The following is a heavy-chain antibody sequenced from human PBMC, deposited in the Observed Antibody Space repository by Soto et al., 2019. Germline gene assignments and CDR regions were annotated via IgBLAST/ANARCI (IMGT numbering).Heavy chain of an antibody. CDR1: GFSFSTYT. D-gene: IGHD1-26*01. CDR3: VREEGVVGDTSAFDI. J-gene: IGHJ3*02. V-gene: IGHV3-21*01. Sequence: EVQLVESGGGLVKPGGCLKLSCAAAGFSFSTYTMCWVRQAPGKGLDWVSSINGRGNYIYYADSVKGRFTISRDNAKNSLSLEMNSLRAEDTAVYYCVREEGVVGDTSAFDIWGQGTMVTVSS. CDR2: INGRGNYI.